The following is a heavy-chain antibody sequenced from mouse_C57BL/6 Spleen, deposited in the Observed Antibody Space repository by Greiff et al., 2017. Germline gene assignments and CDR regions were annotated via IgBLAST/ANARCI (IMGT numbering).Heavy chain of an antibody. D-gene: IGHD2-5*01. CDR2: IDPDSGGT. CDR1: GYTFTSYW. Sequence: QVQLQQSGAELVKPGASVKLSCKASGYTFTSYWMHWVKQRPGRGLEWIGRIDPDSGGTKYNEKFKGKATLTVDKPSSTAYMQLSSLTSEDSAVYYYARWVYSSYWYYFDYWGQGTTLTVSS. CDR3: ARWVYSSYWYYFDY. J-gene: IGHJ2*01. V-gene: IGHV1-72*01.